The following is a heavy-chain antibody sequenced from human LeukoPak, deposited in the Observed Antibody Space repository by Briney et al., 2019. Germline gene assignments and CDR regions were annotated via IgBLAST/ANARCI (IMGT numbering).Heavy chain of an antibody. V-gene: IGHV4-34*01. CDR2: INHSGST. CDR1: GGSFSGYY. J-gene: IGHJ3*02. D-gene: IGHD3-10*01. CDR3: ARPRITMVRARAFDI. Sequence: SETLSLTCAVYGGSFSGYYWSWIRQPPGKGLEWIGEINHSGSTNYNPSLKSRVTISVDTSKNQFSLKLSSVTAADTAVYYCARPRITMVRARAFDIWAKGQWSPSLQ.